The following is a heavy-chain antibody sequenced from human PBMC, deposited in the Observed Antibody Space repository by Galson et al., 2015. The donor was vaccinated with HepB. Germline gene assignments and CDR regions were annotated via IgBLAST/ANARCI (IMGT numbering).Heavy chain of an antibody. J-gene: IGHJ4*02. CDR2: IIPILGIA. D-gene: IGHD4-17*01. CDR3: ARGGDYGDYYFDY. CDR1: GGTFSSYA. V-gene: IGHV1-69*04. Sequence: SVKVSCKASGGTFSSYAISWVRQAPGQGLEWMGRIIPILGIANYAQKFQGRVTITADKSTSTAYMELSSLRSEDTAVYYCARGGDYGDYYFDYWGRGTLVTVSS.